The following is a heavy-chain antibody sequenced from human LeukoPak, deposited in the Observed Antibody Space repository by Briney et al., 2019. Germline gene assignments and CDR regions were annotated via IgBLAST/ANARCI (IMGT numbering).Heavy chain of an antibody. J-gene: IGHJ4*02. CDR2: MSTDGSST. CDR1: GFTFSSYW. D-gene: IGHD2-8*01. V-gene: IGHV3-74*03. CDR3: ARGAHVLMVYAPFDY. Sequence: GGSLRLSCGASGFTFSSYWMHWARQAPGKGLVWVSSMSTDGSSTTYAESVRGRVPISRDNAKNTLYLQMNSLRAEDTAVYYCARGAHVLMVYAPFDYWGQGTLVTVSS.